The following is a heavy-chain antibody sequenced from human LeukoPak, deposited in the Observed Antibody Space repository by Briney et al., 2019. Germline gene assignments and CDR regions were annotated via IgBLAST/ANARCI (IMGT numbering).Heavy chain of an antibody. V-gene: IGHV1-3*01. J-gene: IGHJ4*02. D-gene: IGHD5-24*01. CDR1: GYTFTSYA. CDR3: ARERWRGSYSDY. CDR2: INAGNGNT. Sequence: ASVKVSCKASGYTFTSYAMHWVRQAPGQRLEWMGWINAGNGNTKYSQKFQGRVTITRDTSASTAYMELSSLRSEDTAVYYCARERWRGSYSDYWGQGTLVTVSS.